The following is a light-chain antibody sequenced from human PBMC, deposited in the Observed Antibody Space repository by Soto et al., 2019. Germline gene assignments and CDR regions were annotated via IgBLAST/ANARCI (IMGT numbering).Light chain of an antibody. J-gene: IGKJ1*01. V-gene: IGKV1-6*01. CDR3: QQSYNIPPT. CDR2: SAS. CDR1: QDIRTD. Sequence: AIQMTQSPSSLSASVGDRVTITCRASQDIRTDLGWYQQKPGKAPKLLIYSASSLQSGVPSRFAGTASGTDFTLTISSLQPEDFATYYCQQSYNIPPTFGQGTKVDIK.